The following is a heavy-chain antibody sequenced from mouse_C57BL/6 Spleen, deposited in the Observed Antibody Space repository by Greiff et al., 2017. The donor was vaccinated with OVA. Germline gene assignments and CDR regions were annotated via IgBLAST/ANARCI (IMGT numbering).Heavy chain of an antibody. V-gene: IGHV1-19*01. CDR1: GYTFTDYY. D-gene: IGHD2-2*01. J-gene: IGHJ4*01. CDR2: INPYNGGT. CDR3: ARARGIYGYDEGNAMDY. Sequence: VQLQQSGPVLVKPGASVKMSCKASGYTFTDYYMNWVKQSHGKSLEWIGVINPYNGGTSYNQKFKGKATLTVDKSSSTAYMELNSLTSEDSADYYSARARGIYGYDEGNAMDYWGQGTSVTVSS.